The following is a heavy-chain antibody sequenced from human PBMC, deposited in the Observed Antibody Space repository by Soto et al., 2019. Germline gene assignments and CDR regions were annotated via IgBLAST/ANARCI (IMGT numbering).Heavy chain of an antibody. V-gene: IGHV5-10-1*01. D-gene: IGHD3-9*01. CDR2: IDPSDSYT. CDR1: GYSFTSYW. J-gene: IGHJ6*02. CDR3: ARGDYDILTGYFKSYYGMGV. Sequence: GESLKISCKGSGYSFTSYWISWVRQMPGKGLEWMGRIDPSDSYTNYSPSFQGHVTISVDKSISTAYLHWSNLKASDTAMYFCARGDYDILTGYFKSYYGMGVWGQGTTVTVSS.